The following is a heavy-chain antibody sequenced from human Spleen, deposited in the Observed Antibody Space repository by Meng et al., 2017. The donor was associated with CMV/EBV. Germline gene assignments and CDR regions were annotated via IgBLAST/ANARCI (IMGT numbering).Heavy chain of an antibody. D-gene: IGHD5-12*01. CDR1: GYTFTGYY. Sequence: QGQVVQVGAGVKKPGASVKVSCRASGYTFTGYYMHWVRQAPGQGLEWMGWINPNSGGTNYAQKFQGRVTMTRDTSISTAYMELSRLRSDDTAVYYCARDMIVATTTLDYWGQGTLVTVSS. CDR3: ARDMIVATTTLDY. J-gene: IGHJ4*02. V-gene: IGHV1-2*02. CDR2: INPNSGGT.